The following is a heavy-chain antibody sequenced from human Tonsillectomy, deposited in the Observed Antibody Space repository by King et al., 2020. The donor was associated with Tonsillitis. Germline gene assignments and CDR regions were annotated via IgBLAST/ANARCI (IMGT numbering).Heavy chain of an antibody. Sequence: VQLVESGAEVKKPGASVKVSCRTSGYTFIDYYIHWVRQAPGQGLEWMGWINPNIGDTNFAQKFQGRVTMTRDTSISTAYMELNNLRSDDTAVYYCARDGVPAALLRGWFDPWGQGTLVTVSS. J-gene: IGHJ5*02. CDR1: GYTFIDYY. CDR2: INPNIGDT. D-gene: IGHD2-2*01. V-gene: IGHV1-2*02. CDR3: ARDGVPAALLRGWFDP.